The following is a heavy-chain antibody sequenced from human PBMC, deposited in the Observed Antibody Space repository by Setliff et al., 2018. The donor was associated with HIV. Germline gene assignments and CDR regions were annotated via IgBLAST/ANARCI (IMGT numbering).Heavy chain of an antibody. CDR1: GDSIRGYY. D-gene: IGHD5-12*01. V-gene: IGHV4-59*08. Sequence: SETLSLTCTVSGDSIRGYYWSWIRQPPGKGLEWMGYAFYTGFAAYNPSLKSRLTISVDTSKSQFSLRLTSVTAADTAIYYCARQVSIPGVAITPVDYWGQGALVTVSS. CDR2: AFYTGFA. J-gene: IGHJ4*02. CDR3: ARQVSIPGVAITPVDY.